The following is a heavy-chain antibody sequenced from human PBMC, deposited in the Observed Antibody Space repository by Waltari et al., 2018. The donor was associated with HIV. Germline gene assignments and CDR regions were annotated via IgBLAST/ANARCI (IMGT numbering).Heavy chain of an antibody. CDR2: IYPADSDE. V-gene: IGHV5-51*03. D-gene: IGHD2-21*02. J-gene: IGHJ3*01. CDR3: AKLQNGCDF. CDR1: GYSFLSRW. Sequence: EVQLVQYGAELKKPGESLRISCKGSGYSFLSRWTGWVRPKPGKGLGWMGSIYPADSDEKYSASVQGQVTIAAEKSIGTAYLHWSSLKVADTAMYYCAKLQNGCDFWGQGTRLTVSS.